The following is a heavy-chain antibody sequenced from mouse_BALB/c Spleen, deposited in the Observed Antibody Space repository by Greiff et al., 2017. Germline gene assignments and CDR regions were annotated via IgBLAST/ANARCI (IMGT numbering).Heavy chain of an antibody. D-gene: IGHD3-1*01. CDR1: GYTLTSYW. J-gene: IGHJ2*01. Sequence: VQLQQSGAELAKPGASVKMSCKASGYTLTSYWMHWVKQRPGQGLEWIGYINPSTGYTEYNQKFKDKATLTADKSSSTAYMQLSSLTSEDSAVYYLARSGLLVDYWGQGTTLTVSS. CDR3: ARSGLLVDY. V-gene: IGHV1-7*01. CDR2: INPSTGYT.